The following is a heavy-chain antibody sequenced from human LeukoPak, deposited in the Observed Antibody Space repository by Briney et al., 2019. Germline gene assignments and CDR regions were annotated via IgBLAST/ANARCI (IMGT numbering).Heavy chain of an antibody. J-gene: IGHJ4*02. CDR3: ARRVPGNGTPDPRAAKTHFDY. D-gene: IGHD1-26*01. CDR1: GGPISSGDYY. CDR2: INHSGST. Sequence: SQTLSLTCTVSGGPISSGDYYWSWIRQPPGKGLEWIGEINHSGSTNYNPSLKSRVTISVDTSKNQFSLKLSSVTAADTAVYYCARRVPGNGTPDPRAAKTHFDYWGQGTLVTVSS. V-gene: IGHV4-30-4*08.